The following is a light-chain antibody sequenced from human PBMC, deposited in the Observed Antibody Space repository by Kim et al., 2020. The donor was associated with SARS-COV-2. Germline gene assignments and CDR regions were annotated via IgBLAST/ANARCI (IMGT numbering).Light chain of an antibody. CDR2: DVS. V-gene: IGLV2-14*03. CDR3: SSYTSSSTGV. J-gene: IGLJ2*01. CDR1: SSDVGGYNY. Sequence: QSALTQPASVSGSPGQSITISCTGTSSDVGGYNYVSWYQQHPGKAPKLMIYDVSNRPSGVSNRFSGSKSGNTASLTISGLQAEDEADYYCSSYTSSSTGVFVGGTQLTVL.